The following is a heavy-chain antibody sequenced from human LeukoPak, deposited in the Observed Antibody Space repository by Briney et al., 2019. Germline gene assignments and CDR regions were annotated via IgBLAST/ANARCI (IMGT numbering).Heavy chain of an antibody. J-gene: IGHJ4*02. CDR3: ARVPNYCSSASCYVDY. D-gene: IGHD2-2*01. V-gene: IGHV3-23*01. CDR2: ISGSGGST. CDR1: GFTFSSYA. Sequence: GGSLRLSCAASGFTFSSYAMSWVRQAPGKGLEWVSAISGSGGSTYYADSVKGRFTISRDNSKNSLYLQMNSLRAEDTAVYYCARVPNYCSSASCYVDYWGQGTLVTVSS.